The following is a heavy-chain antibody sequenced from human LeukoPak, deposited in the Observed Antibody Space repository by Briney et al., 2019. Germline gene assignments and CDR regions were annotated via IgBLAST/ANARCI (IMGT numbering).Heavy chain of an antibody. J-gene: IGHJ4*02. CDR2: ISPDGSER. CDR1: GFTFSDYW. D-gene: IGHD3-16*01. Sequence: GGSLRLSCAASGFTFSDYWMSWVRQTPGKGLEWVANISPDGSERYYVDSMKGRFTISRDNAKKSLYLQMDSLRAEDTAVYHCARATYSGPGHWGQGTPVSVSS. CDR3: ARATYSGPGH. V-gene: IGHV3-7*04.